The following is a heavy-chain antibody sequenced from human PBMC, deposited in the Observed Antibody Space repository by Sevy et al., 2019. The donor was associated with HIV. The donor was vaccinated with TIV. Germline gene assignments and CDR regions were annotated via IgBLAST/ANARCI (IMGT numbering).Heavy chain of an antibody. CDR3: ARDIVVDFRSGPGNW. V-gene: IGHV3-7*01. J-gene: IGHJ4*02. CDR1: GFTFSSYW. Sequence: GGSLRLSCAASGFTFSSYWMSWVRQAPGKGLEWVANIKQDGSEKYYVDSVKGRFTISRDNAKNSLYLQMNSLRAEDTAVYYCARDIVVDFRSGPGNWWDQGTLVTVSS. CDR2: IKQDGSEK. D-gene: IGHD3-3*01.